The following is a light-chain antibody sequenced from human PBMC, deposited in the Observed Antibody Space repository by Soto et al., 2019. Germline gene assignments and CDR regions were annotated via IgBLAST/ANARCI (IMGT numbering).Light chain of an antibody. CDR2: GAS. CDR3: QQYNDWPRT. Sequence: EIVLTQSPGTLSLSPGERATLSCRASQSVSSSYLAWYQQKPGQAPRLLIYGASNRATGIPDRFSASGSATEFTLTISSLLSEDFAVYYCQQYNDWPRTFGQGTKVDIK. V-gene: IGKV3-20*01. J-gene: IGKJ1*01. CDR1: QSVSSSY.